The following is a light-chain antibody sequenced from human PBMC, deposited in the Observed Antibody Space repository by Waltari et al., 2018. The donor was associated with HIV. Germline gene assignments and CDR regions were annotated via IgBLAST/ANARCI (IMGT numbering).Light chain of an antibody. Sequence: QSALTQSASVSGSPGQSVTISCTGSSSDVGGYKYVSWYQQHPGKAPKLIISEVTKRPSGVPDRFSGSKSGNTASLTVSGLQAEDEADYFCTSYAGSFKGVVFGGGTKLTVL. CDR3: TSYAGSFKGVV. CDR1: SSDVGGYKY. J-gene: IGLJ2*01. V-gene: IGLV2-8*01. CDR2: EVT.